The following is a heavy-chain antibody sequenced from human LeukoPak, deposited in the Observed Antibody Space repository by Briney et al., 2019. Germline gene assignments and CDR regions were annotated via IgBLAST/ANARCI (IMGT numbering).Heavy chain of an antibody. J-gene: IGHJ5*02. V-gene: IGHV4-34*01. CDR2: INHSGST. Sequence: PSETLSLTCAVYGGSSSGYYWSWIRQPPGKGLEWIGEINHSGSTNYNPSLKSRVTISVDTSKNQFSLKLSSVTAADTAVYYCARGRPYYYDSSGYYRNWFDPWGQGTLVTVSS. CDR3: ARGRPYYYDSSGYYRNWFDP. CDR1: GGSSSGYY. D-gene: IGHD3-22*01.